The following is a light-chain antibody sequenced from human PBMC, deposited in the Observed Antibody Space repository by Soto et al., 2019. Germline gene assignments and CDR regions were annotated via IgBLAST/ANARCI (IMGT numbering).Light chain of an antibody. CDR1: QSVSSN. CDR3: QQYNNWPPLT. V-gene: IGKV3-15*01. CDR2: GAS. Sequence: EIGMEPCSRTPSFSPGAKATLSCRASQSVSSNLAWYQLQPGQAPRLLIYGASTRATGVPARFSGSGSGTEFTLTISSLQSEDFAVYYCQQYNNWPPLTFGGGTKVAI. J-gene: IGKJ4*01.